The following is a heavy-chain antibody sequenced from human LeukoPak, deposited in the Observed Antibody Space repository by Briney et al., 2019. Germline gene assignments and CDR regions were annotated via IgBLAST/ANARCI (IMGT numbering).Heavy chain of an antibody. Sequence: SETLSLTCTGSGGSISSYYWSWIRQPPGKGREWIGYSYYSGSTNYNPPLKSRVTISVDTSKNQFSLKLSSVTAADTAVYYCARGARIMITFGGVRGAFDIWGQGTMVIVSS. V-gene: IGHV4-59*01. CDR1: GGSISSYY. J-gene: IGHJ3*02. CDR2: SYYSGST. CDR3: ARGARIMITFGGVRGAFDI. D-gene: IGHD3-16*01.